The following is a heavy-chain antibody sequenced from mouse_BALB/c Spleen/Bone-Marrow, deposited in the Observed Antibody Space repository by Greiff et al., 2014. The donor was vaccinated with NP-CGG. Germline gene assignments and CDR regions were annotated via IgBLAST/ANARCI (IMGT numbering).Heavy chain of an antibody. CDR3: TRDKATPYYAMDY. V-gene: IGHV1S22*01. D-gene: IGHD6-1*01. J-gene: IGHJ4*01. CDR1: GHTFTNYW. Sequence: LQQPGSELVRPGGSVKLTCKASGHTFTNYWVHWVKQRPGQGLEWIGNIYPGSGSTNYDEKFKRKATLTVDTSSTTAYMQLSSLTTEDSEVYDYTRDKATPYYAMDYWGQGTSVTVSS. CDR2: IYPGSGST.